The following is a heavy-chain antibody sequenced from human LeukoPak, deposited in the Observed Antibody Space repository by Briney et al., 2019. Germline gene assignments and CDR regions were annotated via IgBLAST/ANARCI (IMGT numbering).Heavy chain of an antibody. CDR3: ARDSRGYSYGPDY. CDR2: ISSSSSYI. J-gene: IGHJ4*02. Sequence: PGGSLRLSCAASGFTFSSYSMNWVRQAPGKGLEWVSSISSSSSYIYYADSVKGRFTISRDNAKNSLYLQMNSLRAEDTAVYYCARDSRGYSYGPDYWGQGTLVTVYS. V-gene: IGHV3-21*01. CDR1: GFTFSSYS. D-gene: IGHD5-18*01.